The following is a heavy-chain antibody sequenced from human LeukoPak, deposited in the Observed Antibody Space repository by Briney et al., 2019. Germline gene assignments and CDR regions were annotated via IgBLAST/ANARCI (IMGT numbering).Heavy chain of an antibody. CDR3: ARDRGYSYGYSYYFEN. V-gene: IGHV3-53*01. CDR1: GFTVSTNY. D-gene: IGHD5-18*01. CDR2: MYSGCAT. Sequence: GGSLRLACAASGFTVSTNYMSWVRQAPGKGLGWVSVMYSGCATFYADSVKGRFTISRDNSRNTLYPQMNSLRAEDTAVYYCARDRGYSYGYSYYFENWGQGTLVTVSS. J-gene: IGHJ4*02.